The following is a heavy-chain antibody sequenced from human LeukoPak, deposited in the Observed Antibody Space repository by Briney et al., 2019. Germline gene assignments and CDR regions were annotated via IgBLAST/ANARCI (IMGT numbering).Heavy chain of an antibody. CDR2: IKSKTDGGTT. CDR3: TTGQNGDRLLWFGEPYFDY. J-gene: IGHJ4*02. V-gene: IGHV3-15*01. D-gene: IGHD3-10*01. Sequence: PGGSLRLSCAASGFTFDDYGMSWVRQAPGKGLEWVGRIKSKTDGGTTDYAAPVKGRFTISRDDSKNTLYLQMNSLKTEDTAVYYCTTGQNGDRLLWFGEPYFDYWGQGTLVTVSS. CDR1: GFTFDDYG.